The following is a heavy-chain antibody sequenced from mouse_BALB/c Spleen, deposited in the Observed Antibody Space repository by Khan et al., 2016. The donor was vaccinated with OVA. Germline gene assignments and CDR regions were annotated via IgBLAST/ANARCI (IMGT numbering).Heavy chain of an antibody. CDR3: ARSGFGSPFAY. Sequence: VRLQQSGPELVKPGASVKIPCKASGYAFSDYNMDWVKQSHGKSLEWIGDITPNNGGTIYNQKFKDKATLTVDKSSNTAYMDLRSLTSEDTAVYYCARSGFGSPFAYWGQGTLVTVSA. V-gene: IGHV1-18*01. J-gene: IGHJ3*01. CDR2: ITPNNGGT. CDR1: GYAFSDYN. D-gene: IGHD1-1*01.